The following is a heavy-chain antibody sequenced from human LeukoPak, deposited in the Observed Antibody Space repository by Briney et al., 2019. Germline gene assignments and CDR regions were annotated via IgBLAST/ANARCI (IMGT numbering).Heavy chain of an antibody. CDR3: ATDIDGFTRF. J-gene: IGHJ4*02. D-gene: IGHD3-3*01. CDR1: GSTLTELS. V-gene: IGHV1-24*01. CDR2: SIPEDGET. Sequence: ASVKVSCKVSGSTLTELSMHWVRQAPGKGLEWMGGSIPEDGETIYAQKFQGRVTMTEDTSTDTAYMELSSLRSEDTAVYYCATDIDGFTRFWGQGTLVTVSS.